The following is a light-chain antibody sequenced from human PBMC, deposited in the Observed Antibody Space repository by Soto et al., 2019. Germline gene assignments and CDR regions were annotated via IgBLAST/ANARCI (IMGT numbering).Light chain of an antibody. CDR1: GSDVGAYNY. V-gene: IGLV2-14*01. CDR2: EVT. J-gene: IGLJ3*02. Sequence: QSVLTQPASVSGSPGQSIIISCTGTGSDVGAYNYVSWYRHHPGKAPKLLIYEVTNRPSGVSDRFSGSKSGNTASLTISGLQAEDEADYYCMSFIDSTSTHWVLGGGTKLTVL. CDR3: MSFIDSTSTHWV.